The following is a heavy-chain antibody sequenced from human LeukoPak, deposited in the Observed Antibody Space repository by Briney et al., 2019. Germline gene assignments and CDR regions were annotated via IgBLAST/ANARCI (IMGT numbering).Heavy chain of an antibody. J-gene: IGHJ4*02. V-gene: IGHV1-8*01. CDR1: GYTFPSYD. CDR2: MNPNSGNT. D-gene: IGHD1-20*01. CDR3: ARVGSITGTKGFFGY. Sequence: ASVKVSCKASGYTFPSYDINWVRQATGQGLEWMGWMNPNSGNTGYAQKFQGRVTMTRNTSISTAYMELSSLRSEDTAVYYCARVGSITGTKGFFGYWGQGTLVTVSS.